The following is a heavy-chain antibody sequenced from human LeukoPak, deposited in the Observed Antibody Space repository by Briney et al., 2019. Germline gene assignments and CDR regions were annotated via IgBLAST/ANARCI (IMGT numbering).Heavy chain of an antibody. CDR2: INPNSGGT. V-gene: IGHV1-2*02. CDR1: GYTFIGYY. CDR3: ARGLWGTYYFDY. D-gene: IGHD3-16*01. Sequence: ASVKVSCKASGYTFIGYYMHWVRQAPGRGLEWMGWINPNSGGTNYAQKFQGRVTMTRDTSISTAYMELSRLRSDDTAVYYCARGLWGTYYFDYWGQGTLVTVSS. J-gene: IGHJ4*02.